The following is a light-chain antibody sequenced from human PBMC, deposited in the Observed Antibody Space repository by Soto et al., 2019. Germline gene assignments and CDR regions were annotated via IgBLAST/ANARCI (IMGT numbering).Light chain of an antibody. CDR3: QQYNSS. V-gene: IGKV1-5*03. Sequence: DIQMTQSPSSLSVSVGDRVTFTCRASQGIGSWLAWYQQKPGRAPKLLIYKASTLDSGVPSRFSGSGSGTEFTLTISSLQPDDFATYYCQQYNSSFGQGTKVDI. CDR1: QGIGSW. CDR2: KAS. J-gene: IGKJ1*01.